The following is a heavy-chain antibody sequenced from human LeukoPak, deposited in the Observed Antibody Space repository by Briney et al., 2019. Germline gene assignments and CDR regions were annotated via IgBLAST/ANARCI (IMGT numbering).Heavy chain of an antibody. CDR3: AAGNSGYGGWYFDY. Sequence: SVKVSCKASGCTFSRYAISWVRQAPGQGLEWMGGIIPIFGTANYAQKFQGRVTITTDESTSTAYMELSSLRSEDTAVYYCAAGNSGYGGWYFDYWGQGTLVTVSS. CDR1: GCTFSRYA. D-gene: IGHD5-12*01. V-gene: IGHV1-69*05. CDR2: IIPIFGTA. J-gene: IGHJ4*02.